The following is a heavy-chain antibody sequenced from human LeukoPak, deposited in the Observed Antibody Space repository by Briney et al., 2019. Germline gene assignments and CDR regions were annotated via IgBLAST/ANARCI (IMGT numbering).Heavy chain of an antibody. J-gene: IGHJ4*02. CDR2: IEGDGNRI. V-gene: IGHV3-74*01. CDR1: GFTLSAYW. Sequence: GGSLRLSCAASGFTLSAYWMHWVRHAPGKGLTWVSRIEGDGNRITYADSVKGRFTISRDNAKNTLYLQMNSLRAEDTAVYYCTRDWRNLGYDYWGQGTLVTVSS. CDR3: TRDWRNLGYDY. D-gene: IGHD5-12*01.